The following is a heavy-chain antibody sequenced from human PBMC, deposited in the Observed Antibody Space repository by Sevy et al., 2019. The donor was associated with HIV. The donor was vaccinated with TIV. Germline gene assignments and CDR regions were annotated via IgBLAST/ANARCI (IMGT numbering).Heavy chain of an antibody. J-gene: IGHJ4*02. CDR1: GFTLSSYV. CDR3: AKKPHDSGVYQFDY. Sequence: GGSLRLSCAASGFTLSSYVMSWVRQAPGKGLECISIISGSGGSTYYADSVKGRFTISRDNSKNTLYLQMNSLRVEDTAVYYCAKKPHDSGVYQFDYWGQGTLVTVSS. CDR2: ISGSGGST. V-gene: IGHV3-23*01. D-gene: IGHD3-22*01.